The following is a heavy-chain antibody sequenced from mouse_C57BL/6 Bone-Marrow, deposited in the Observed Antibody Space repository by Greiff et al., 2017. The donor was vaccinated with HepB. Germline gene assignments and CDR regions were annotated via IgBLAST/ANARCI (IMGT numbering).Heavy chain of an antibody. D-gene: IGHD2-1*01. V-gene: IGHV1-50*01. J-gene: IGHJ2*01. CDR2: IDPSDSYT. CDR3: ARYGNYLFDY. Sequence: QVQLQQSGAELVKPGASVKLSCKASGYTFTSYWMQWVKQRPGQGLEWIGEIDPSDSYTNYNQKFKGKATLTVDTSSSTAYMQLSSLTSEDSAVYYCARYGNYLFDYWGQGTTLTVSS. CDR1: GYTFTSYW.